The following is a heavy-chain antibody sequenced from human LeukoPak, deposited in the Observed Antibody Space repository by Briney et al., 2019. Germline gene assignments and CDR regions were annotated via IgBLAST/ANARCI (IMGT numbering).Heavy chain of an antibody. J-gene: IGHJ4*02. V-gene: IGHV1-18*01. CDR3: ARLREGMIVVIFDY. D-gene: IGHD3-22*01. CDR2: ISAYNGNT. Sequence: ASVKVSCKASGYTFTSYGISWVRQAPGQGLGWMGWISAYNGNTNYAQKLQGRVTVTTDTSTSTAYMELRSLRSDDTAVYYCARLREGMIVVIFDYWGQGTLVTVSS. CDR1: GYTFTSYG.